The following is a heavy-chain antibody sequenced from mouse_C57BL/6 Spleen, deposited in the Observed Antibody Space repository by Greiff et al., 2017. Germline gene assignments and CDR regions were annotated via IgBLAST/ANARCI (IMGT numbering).Heavy chain of an antibody. Sequence: EVQVVESGGGLVKPGGSLKLSCAASGFTFSSYAMSWVRQTPEKRLEWVATISDGGSYTYYPDNVKGRFTISRDNAKNNLYLQMSHLKSEDTAMYYCASLELGRGWFAYWGQGTLVTVSA. D-gene: IGHD4-1*01. V-gene: IGHV5-4*01. CDR1: GFTFSSYA. CDR2: ISDGGSYT. J-gene: IGHJ3*01. CDR3: ASLELGRGWFAY.